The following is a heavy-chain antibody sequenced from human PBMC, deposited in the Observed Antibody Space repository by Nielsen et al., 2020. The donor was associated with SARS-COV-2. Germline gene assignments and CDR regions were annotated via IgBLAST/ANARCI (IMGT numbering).Heavy chain of an antibody. CDR1: GSSVTRLT. CDR2: LDRQDGET. V-gene: IGHV1-24*01. J-gene: IGHJ6*02. Sequence: ASVKVSCKVSGSSVTRLTMHWVRQAPGEGLEWIGALDRQDGETTLAPKFQGRVTMTEDPSTDTAYMELSSLRSEDTAVYYCATGYDFWSGYYSDYYYGMDVWGQGTTVTISS. D-gene: IGHD3-3*01. CDR3: ATGYDFWSGYYSDYYYGMDV.